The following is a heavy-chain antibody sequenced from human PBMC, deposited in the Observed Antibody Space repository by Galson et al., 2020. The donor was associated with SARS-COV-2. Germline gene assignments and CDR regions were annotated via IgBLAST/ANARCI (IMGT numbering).Heavy chain of an antibody. D-gene: IGHD3-9*01. CDR1: GYTLPNYG. CDR3: ARRGTYPSFDDY. J-gene: IGHJ4*02. CDR2: ISSYNGNT. Sequence: ASVKVSCKASGYTLPNYGISWVRQAPGQGLEWMGWISSYNGNTNYAQKFQGRVTMTTDTSTSTAYMELRSLRSDDTAVYYCARRGTYPSFDDYWGQGTLVTVSS. V-gene: IGHV1-18*01.